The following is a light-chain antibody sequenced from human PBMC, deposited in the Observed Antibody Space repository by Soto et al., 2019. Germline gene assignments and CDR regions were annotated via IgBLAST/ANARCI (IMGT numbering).Light chain of an antibody. CDR1: QSVSSSY. V-gene: IGKV3-20*01. CDR3: QQYGYSPIT. Sequence: EIVLTQSPGTLSLSPGERATLSCRASQSVSSSYLAWYQQKPGQAPRLLIYDASNRATGIPARFSGSGSGTDFTLTIDGLEPEDFVVYYCQQYGYSPITFGQGTRLEIK. J-gene: IGKJ5*01. CDR2: DAS.